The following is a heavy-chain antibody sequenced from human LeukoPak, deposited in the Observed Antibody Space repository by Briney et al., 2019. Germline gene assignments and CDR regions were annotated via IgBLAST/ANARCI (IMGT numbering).Heavy chain of an antibody. CDR1: GFTVSSNY. Sequence: PGGSLRLSCAASGFTVSSNYMSWVRQAPGKGLEGVSVIYSGGSTYYADSVKGRFTISRDNSKNTLYLQMNSLRAEDTAVYYCARQRGLTIFGVVNPHYFDYWGQGTLVTVSS. CDR3: ARQRGLTIFGVVNPHYFDY. J-gene: IGHJ4*02. V-gene: IGHV3-66*04. CDR2: IYSGGST. D-gene: IGHD3-3*01.